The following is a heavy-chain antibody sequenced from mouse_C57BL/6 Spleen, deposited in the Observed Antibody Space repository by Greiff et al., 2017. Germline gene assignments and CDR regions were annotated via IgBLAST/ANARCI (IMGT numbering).Heavy chain of an antibody. J-gene: IGHJ2*01. V-gene: IGHV1-52*01. CDR1: GYTFTSYW. CDR3: ARSYDYAYFDD. CDR2: IDPSDSDT. Sequence: QVQLQQPGAELVRPGSSVKLSCKASGYTFTSYWMHWVKQRPIQGLEWIGNIDPSDSDTHYNQKFKDKATLTVDKSSSTAYMQLSSLTSEDSAVYYCARSYDYAYFDDWGQGTTLTVSS. D-gene: IGHD2-4*01.